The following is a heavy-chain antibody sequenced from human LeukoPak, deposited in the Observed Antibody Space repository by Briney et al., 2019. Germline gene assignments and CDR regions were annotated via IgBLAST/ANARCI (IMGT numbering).Heavy chain of an antibody. J-gene: IGHJ6*02. CDR1: GFTLRPYA. Sequence: GGSLRLSCAASGFTLRPYAMHWVRQAPGKGLEYVSSISGDGGTTYHANSVKGRFTISRDNSKNTLYLQMASLRADDMGVYYCARMGTGTFRGALDAWGQGTTVTISS. CDR2: ISGDGGTT. CDR3: ARMGTGTFRGALDA. D-gene: IGHD1-1*01. V-gene: IGHV3-64*01.